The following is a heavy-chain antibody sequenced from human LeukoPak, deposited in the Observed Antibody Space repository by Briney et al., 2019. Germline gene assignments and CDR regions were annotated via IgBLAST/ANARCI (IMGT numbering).Heavy chain of an antibody. CDR2: MKEDGSET. J-gene: IGHJ4*02. Sequence: GGSLRLSCAASGFTFSSYWMSWVRQAPGKGLEWVANMKEDGSETYYVDSVKGRFTISRDNARNSLHLQMNSLRDEDTAVYYCARDGGYNNSSGYYRDSWGQGTLVTVSS. CDR3: ARDGGYNNSSGYYRDS. V-gene: IGHV3-7*01. CDR1: GFTFSSYW. D-gene: IGHD3-22*01.